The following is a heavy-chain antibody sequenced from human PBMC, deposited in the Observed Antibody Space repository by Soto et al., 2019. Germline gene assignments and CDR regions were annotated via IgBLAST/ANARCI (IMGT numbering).Heavy chain of an antibody. CDR3: ASSSGMYGMDV. D-gene: IGHD6-25*01. CDR2: IYYSGST. CDR1: GGSISSGGYY. Sequence: QVQLQESGPGLVKPSQTLSLTCTVSGGSISSGGYYWSWIRQHPGKGLEWIGYIYYSGSTYYNPSLKSXXTXSXXTSKNQFSLKLSSVTAADTAVYYCASSSGMYGMDVWGQGTTVTVSS. J-gene: IGHJ6*02. V-gene: IGHV4-31*03.